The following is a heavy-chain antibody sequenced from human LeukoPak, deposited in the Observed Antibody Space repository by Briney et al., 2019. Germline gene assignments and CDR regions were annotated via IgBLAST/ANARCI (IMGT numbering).Heavy chain of an antibody. V-gene: IGHV1-18*01. Sequence: AASVKVSCKASGYTFTSYGISWVRQAPGQGLEWMGWISAYNGNTNYAQKLQGRVTMTTDTSTSTAYMELRSLRSDDTAVYYCARDLNKGSSSHRSHAVNAFDIWGQGTMVTVSS. CDR3: ARDLNKGSSSHRSHAVNAFDI. CDR1: GYTFTSYG. J-gene: IGHJ3*02. D-gene: IGHD3-10*01. CDR2: ISAYNGNT.